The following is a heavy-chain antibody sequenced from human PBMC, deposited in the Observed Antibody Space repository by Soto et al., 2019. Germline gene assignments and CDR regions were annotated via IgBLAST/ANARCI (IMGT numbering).Heavy chain of an antibody. CDR3: ARXLSLSYWDLLHFPPPDY. CDR1: GFTFAAYA. V-gene: IGHV3-23*01. CDR2: IRGSGGDT. D-gene: IGHD1-26*01. Sequence: GGSLRLSCPASGFTFAAYAMNWVRQAPGKGLEWVSVIRGSGGDTYYVDSVKGRFTISRDNSKNTLYLQMNSLRAEDTALYYCARXLSLSYWDLLHFPPPDYWGQGTLVTVSS. J-gene: IGHJ4*02.